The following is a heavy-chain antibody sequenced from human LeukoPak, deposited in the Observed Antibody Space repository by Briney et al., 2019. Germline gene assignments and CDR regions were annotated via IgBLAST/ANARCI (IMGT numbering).Heavy chain of an antibody. V-gene: IGHV3-74*01. D-gene: IGHD7-27*01. J-gene: IGHJ4*02. Sequence: GGSLRLSCAASGFTFSDYWMHWVRQAPGKGLVGVSRINIDGSDTTYADSVKGRFTISRDNAKSTRYLQMNSLRVEDTAVYFCARDRSPTNGGFDYWGQGTLVTVSS. CDR2: INIDGSDT. CDR1: GFTFSDYW. CDR3: ARDRSPTNGGFDY.